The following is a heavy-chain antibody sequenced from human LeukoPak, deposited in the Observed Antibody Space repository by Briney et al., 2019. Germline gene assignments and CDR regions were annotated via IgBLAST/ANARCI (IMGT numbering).Heavy chain of an antibody. CDR2: IYYSGST. CDR3: ARSSSGSYNVDWYFDL. D-gene: IGHD1-26*01. CDR1: GGSISSSSYY. J-gene: IGHJ2*01. Sequence: SETLSLTCTVSGGSISSSSYYWGWIRQPPGKGLEWIGSIYYSGSTYYNPSLKSRVTISVDTSKNQFSLKLSSVTAADTAVYYCARSSSGSYNVDWYFDLWGRGTPVTVSS. V-gene: IGHV4-39*01.